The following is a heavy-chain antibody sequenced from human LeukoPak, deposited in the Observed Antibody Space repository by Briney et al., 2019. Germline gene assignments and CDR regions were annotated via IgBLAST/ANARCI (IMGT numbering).Heavy chain of an antibody. CDR3: TRVGYIDEGIDY. Sequence: GGSLRLSCAASGFTLSNHRMTWVRQVPGRGPEWVANVNRDGSETYYLDSVKGRFTISRDNAKNSLYLQMNSLRAEDTAIYYCTRVGYIDEGIDYWGQGTLVTVSS. J-gene: IGHJ4*02. CDR1: GFTLSNHR. V-gene: IGHV3-7*04. CDR2: VNRDGSET. D-gene: IGHD5-24*01.